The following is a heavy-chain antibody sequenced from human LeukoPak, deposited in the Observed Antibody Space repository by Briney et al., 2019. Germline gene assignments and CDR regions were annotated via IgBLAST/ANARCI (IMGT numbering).Heavy chain of an antibody. CDR1: GFTFSSYV. V-gene: IGHV3-23*01. CDR3: TKCPYCSTSHSFDP. J-gene: IGHJ5*02. CDR2: ISAGGDSI. D-gene: IGHD2-2*01. Sequence: GGSLRLSCAASGFTFSSYVMIWVRQAPGKGLEWVSAISAGGDSIWYADSVKGRFTISRDNSKNTVYVQMDSLRAEDTAVYYCTKCPYCSTSHSFDPWGQGTLVTVSS.